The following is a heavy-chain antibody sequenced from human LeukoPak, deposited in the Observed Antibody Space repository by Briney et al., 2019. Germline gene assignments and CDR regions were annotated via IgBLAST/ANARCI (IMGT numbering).Heavy chain of an antibody. D-gene: IGHD6-6*01. J-gene: IGHJ4*02. CDR3: ARPYSSSSVLVDY. CDR2: IYPGDSDT. V-gene: IGHV5-51*01. Sequence: GESLKISCKGSGYSFTSYWIGWVRQMPGKGLEWMGIIYPGDSDTRYSPSFQGQVTISADKSISTAYLQWSSLKASDTAMYCCARPYSSSSVLVDYWGQGTLVTVSS. CDR1: GYSFTSYW.